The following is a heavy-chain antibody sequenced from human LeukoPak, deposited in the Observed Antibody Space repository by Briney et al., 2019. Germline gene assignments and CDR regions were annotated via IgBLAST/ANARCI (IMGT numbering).Heavy chain of an antibody. V-gene: IGHV1-24*01. CDR2: FDPEDGET. J-gene: IGHJ6*02. CDR1: GYTLTELS. D-gene: IGHD2-2*01. CDR3: ATAPIVVVPAAISDYGMDV. Sequence: ASVTVSCKVSGYTLTELSMHWVRQAPGKGLEWMGGFDPEDGETIYAQKFQGRVTMTEDTSTDTAYMELSSLRSEDTAVYYCATAPIVVVPAAISDYGMDVWGQGTTVTVSS.